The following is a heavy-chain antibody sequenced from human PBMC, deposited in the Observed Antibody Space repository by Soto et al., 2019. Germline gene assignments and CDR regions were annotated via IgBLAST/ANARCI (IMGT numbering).Heavy chain of an antibody. CDR2: INWNGGST. J-gene: IGHJ5*02. V-gene: IGHV3-20*04. CDR1: GFTFDDYG. CDR3: ARDLSRGYYGSGSYFWFDP. D-gene: IGHD3-10*01. Sequence: GGSLRLSCAASGFTFDDYGMSWVRQAPGKGLEWVSGINWNGGSTGYADSVKGRFTISRDNAKNSLYLQMNSLRAEDTALYYCARDLSRGYYGSGSYFWFDPWGQGTLVTVSS.